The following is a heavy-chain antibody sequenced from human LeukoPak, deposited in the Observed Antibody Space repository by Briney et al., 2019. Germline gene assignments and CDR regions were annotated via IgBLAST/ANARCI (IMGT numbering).Heavy chain of an antibody. V-gene: IGHV3-15*01. CDR1: GLTFSYDW. CDR2: IKSKSDGETT. Sequence: GGSLRLSCAASGLTFSYDWMTWVRQAPGQGLEWVGRIKSKSDGETTDYAAPVKGRFTISRDDSRDMLYLQMSSLRSDDTAIYYCTRERYCASSTCPGAFDLWGQGTVVTVSS. J-gene: IGHJ3*01. D-gene: IGHD2-2*01. CDR3: TRERYCASSTCPGAFDL.